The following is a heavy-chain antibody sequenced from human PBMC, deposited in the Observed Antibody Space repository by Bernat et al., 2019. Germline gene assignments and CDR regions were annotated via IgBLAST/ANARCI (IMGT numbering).Heavy chain of an antibody. J-gene: IGHJ4*02. Sequence: EVQLVESGGGLVQPGRSLRLSCAASGFTFDDYAMHWVRQAPGKGLEWVSGISWHSGSIGYADSVKGRFTISRDNAKNSLYLQMNSLRAEDTALYYCAKDYSSWSFDAQFDYWGQGTLVTVSS. CDR2: ISWHSGSI. CDR3: AKDYSSWSFDAQFDY. D-gene: IGHD6-6*01. V-gene: IGHV3-9*01. CDR1: GFTFDDYA.